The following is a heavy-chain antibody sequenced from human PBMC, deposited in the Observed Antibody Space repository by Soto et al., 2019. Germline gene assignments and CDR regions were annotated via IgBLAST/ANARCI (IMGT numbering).Heavy chain of an antibody. Sequence: PSENLSPRCAVYGGSFSGYYWSWIRQPPGKGLEGNGEINHSGSTNYNPSLKSRVTIAVDPSKTQFSLMLSSVTAADTVVYYCARDTFQQLVPRPRGYYYGMDVWGQGTTVTVSS. J-gene: IGHJ6*02. CDR2: INHSGST. D-gene: IGHD6-13*01. CDR1: GGSFSGYY. CDR3: ARDTFQQLVPRPRGYYYGMDV. V-gene: IGHV4-34*01.